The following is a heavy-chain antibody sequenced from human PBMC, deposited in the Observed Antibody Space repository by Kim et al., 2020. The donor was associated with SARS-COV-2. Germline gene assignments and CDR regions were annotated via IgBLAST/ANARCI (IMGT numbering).Heavy chain of an antibody. V-gene: IGHV1-18*04. CDR2: ISAYNGNT. J-gene: IGHJ4*02. CDR1: GYTFTSYG. Sequence: ASVKVSCKASGYTFTSYGISWVRQAPGQGLEWMGWISAYNGNTNYAQKLQGRVTMTTDTSTSTAYMDLRSLRSDDTAVYYCARNDYGDYVVDYWGQGTLVTVSS. D-gene: IGHD4-17*01. CDR3: ARNDYGDYVVDY.